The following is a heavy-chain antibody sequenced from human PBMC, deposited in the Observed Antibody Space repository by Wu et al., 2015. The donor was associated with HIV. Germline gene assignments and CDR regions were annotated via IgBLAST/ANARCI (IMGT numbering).Heavy chain of an antibody. CDR3: AREDYDILTGYRPEEVPYYFDY. D-gene: IGHD3-9*01. Sequence: QVQLVQSGAEVKKPGSSVKVSCKASGGTFSSYAISWVRQAPGQGLEWMGRIIPIFGTANYAQKFQGRVTITADESTSTAYMELSSLRSEDTAVYYCAREDYDILTGYRPEEVPYYFDYWGQGTLVTVSS. CDR2: IIPIFGTA. J-gene: IGHJ4*02. CDR1: GGTFSSYA. V-gene: IGHV1-69*18.